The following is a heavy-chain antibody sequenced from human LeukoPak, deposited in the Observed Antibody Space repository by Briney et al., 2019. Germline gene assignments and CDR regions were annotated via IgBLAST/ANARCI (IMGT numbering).Heavy chain of an antibody. CDR2: INGDGTTT. J-gene: IGHJ4*02. D-gene: IGHD5-24*01. Sequence: GGSLRLSCAASGFTLSSYWMHWVRQAPGKGLVWVSRINGDGTTTSYADSVKGRFTISRDSAKNTLYLQMNSLRAEDTAVYYCASSRDGYNYMNYWGQGTLVTVSS. CDR3: ASSRDGYNYMNY. CDR1: GFTLSSYW. V-gene: IGHV3-74*01.